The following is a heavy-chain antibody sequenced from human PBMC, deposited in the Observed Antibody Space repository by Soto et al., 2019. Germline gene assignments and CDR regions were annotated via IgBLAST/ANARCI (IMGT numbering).Heavy chain of an antibody. V-gene: IGHV4-59*08. Sequence: QVQLQESGPGLVKPSETLSLNCSVSGGSIGTYFWGWIRQPPGKGLEWIGHIYYSGGTNYNPSLRSRLTISLDTSKNQFSLRLRSVSAADTAVYYCARSYGDLPDYWGQGTLVTVSS. CDR2: IYYSGGT. CDR1: GGSIGTYF. CDR3: ARSYGDLPDY. D-gene: IGHD4-17*01. J-gene: IGHJ4*02.